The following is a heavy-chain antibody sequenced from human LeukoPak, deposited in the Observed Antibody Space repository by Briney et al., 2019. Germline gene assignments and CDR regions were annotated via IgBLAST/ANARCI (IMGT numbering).Heavy chain of an antibody. CDR1: GGSISSYY. D-gene: IGHD5-12*01. CDR2: IYTSGST. J-gene: IGHJ4*02. Sequence: SETLSLTCTVSGGSISSYYWSWIRQPAGKGLEWIGRIYTSGSTNYNPSLKSRVTMSVDTSKNQFSLKLSSVTAADTAVYYCAREHSGYGWMESFYFDYWGQGTLVTVSS. CDR3: AREHSGYGWMESFYFDY. V-gene: IGHV4-4*07.